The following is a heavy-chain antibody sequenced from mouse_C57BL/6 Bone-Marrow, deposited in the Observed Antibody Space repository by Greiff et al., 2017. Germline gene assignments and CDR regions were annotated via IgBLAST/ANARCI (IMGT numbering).Heavy chain of an antibody. D-gene: IGHD3-2*02. CDR3: AREGYSSGYC. Sequence: QVQLQQSGAELARPGASVKLSCKASGYTFTSYGISWVKQRTGQGLEWIGAIYPRSGNTYYNEKFKGKATLTADKSSSTAYMGLRSLTSEDSAVYFCAREGYSSGYCWGQGTTLTVSS. CDR1: GYTFTSYG. V-gene: IGHV1-81*01. CDR2: IYPRSGNT. J-gene: IGHJ2*01.